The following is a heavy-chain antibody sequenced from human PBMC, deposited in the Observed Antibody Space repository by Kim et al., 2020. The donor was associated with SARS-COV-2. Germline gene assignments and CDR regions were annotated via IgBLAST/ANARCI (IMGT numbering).Heavy chain of an antibody. CDR3: ARVGWSGWPEEY. V-gene: IGHV3-7*01. J-gene: IGHJ4*02. Sequence: GGSLRLSCAASGFTFSSYWMSWVRQPPGKGLEWVANINQGGRVNYYADSVRGRFTISRDDAKNSVYLQMNSLGADDMAVYYCARVGWSGWPEEYWGQGTL. CDR2: INQGGRVN. D-gene: IGHD6-19*01. CDR1: GFTFSSYW.